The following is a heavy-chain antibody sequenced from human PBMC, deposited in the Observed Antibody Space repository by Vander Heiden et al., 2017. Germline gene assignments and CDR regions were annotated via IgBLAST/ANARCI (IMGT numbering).Heavy chain of an antibody. V-gene: IGHV3-74*01. CDR2: INSDGSST. Sequence: EVQLVESGGGLVQPGGSLRLSCAASGFTFSSYWMHWVRQAPGGGLVWVSLINSDGSSTSYADSVKGRVTISRDNAKNTLYLQMNSLRAEETAVYYCARGGGYYDSSGYYYDAFDIWGQGTMVTVSS. J-gene: IGHJ3*02. CDR1: GFTFSSYW. D-gene: IGHD3-22*01. CDR3: ARGGGYYDSSGYYYDAFDI.